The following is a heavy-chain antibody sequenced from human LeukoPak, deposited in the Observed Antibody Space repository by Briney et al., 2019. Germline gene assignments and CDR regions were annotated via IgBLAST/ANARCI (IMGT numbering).Heavy chain of an antibody. CDR2: ISAYNGNT. D-gene: IGHD3-22*01. J-gene: IGHJ4*02. CDR1: GYTFTGYG. Sequence: ASVKVSCKASGYTFTGYGISWVRQAPGQGLEWMGWISAYNGNTNYAQKLQGRVTMTTDTSTSTAYMELRSLRSDDTAVYYCAREPTKLYHDYYDSSGYLWDYWGQGTLVTVSS. V-gene: IGHV1-18*01. CDR3: AREPTKLYHDYYDSSGYLWDY.